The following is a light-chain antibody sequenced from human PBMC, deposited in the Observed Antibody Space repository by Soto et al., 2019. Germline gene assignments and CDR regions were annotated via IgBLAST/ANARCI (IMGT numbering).Light chain of an antibody. J-gene: IGLJ1*01. CDR2: EGS. V-gene: IGLV2-23*01. CDR3: CSYAGSSTLV. Sequence: QSVLTQPASVSGSPGQSITISCTGTSSDVGSYNLVSWYQQHPGKAPKLMIYEGSKRPSGVSNRFSGSKSGNTASLTISGLQAEDEADYYCCSYAGSSTLVFGNGTKLTVL. CDR1: SSDVGSYNL.